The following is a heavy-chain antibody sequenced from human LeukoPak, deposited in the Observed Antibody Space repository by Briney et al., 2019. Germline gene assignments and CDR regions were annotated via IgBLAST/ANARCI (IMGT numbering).Heavy chain of an antibody. D-gene: IGHD3-10*01. V-gene: IGHV3-49*04. CDR3: TRGIWFGELFPLGFDS. CDR1: GVTFVDYA. CDR2: IRSKAYGGTT. Sequence: PVGALRLSCTASGVTFVDYAMSWVRQAPGKGLEWVGCIRSKAYGGTTEYAASVKGRFTISRDDSKSIPYLQMNSLKTEDTAVYYCTRGIWFGELFPLGFDSWGQGTLVTVSS. J-gene: IGHJ4*02.